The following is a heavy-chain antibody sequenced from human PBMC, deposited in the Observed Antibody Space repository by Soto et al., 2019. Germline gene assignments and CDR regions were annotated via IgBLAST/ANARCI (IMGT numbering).Heavy chain of an antibody. V-gene: IGHV4-61*01. J-gene: IGHJ6*02. CDR1: GGSVSSGSYY. CDR3: ARDEAIAVACFPHLYLMAL. Sequence: PSETLALTCTVSGGSVSSGSYYWSWIRQPPGKGLEWIGYIYYSGSTNYNPSLKSRVTISVDTSKNQFSLKLSSVTAADTAVYYCARDEAIAVACFPHLYLMALSGQGTTVTLSS. D-gene: IGHD6-19*01. CDR2: IYYSGST.